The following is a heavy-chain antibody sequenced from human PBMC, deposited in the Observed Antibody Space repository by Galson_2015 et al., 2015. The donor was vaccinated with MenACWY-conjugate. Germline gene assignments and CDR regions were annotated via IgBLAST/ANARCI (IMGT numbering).Heavy chain of an antibody. D-gene: IGHD1-26*01. Sequence: ALRLSGAASGFIFNTYWMHWVRHAPGKGLVWVSRINPGGSSTTYADSGKDRFTISRENAKNTLYLHMNSLRPEHTAVFYCAKTLGASFYFDSWGQGTLVTVSS. CDR1: GFIFNTYW. J-gene: IGHJ4*02. V-gene: IGHV3-74*01. CDR2: INPGGSST. CDR3: AKTLGASFYFDS.